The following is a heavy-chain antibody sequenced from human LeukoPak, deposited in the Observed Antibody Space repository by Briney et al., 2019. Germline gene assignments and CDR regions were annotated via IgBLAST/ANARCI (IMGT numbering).Heavy chain of an antibody. V-gene: IGHV1-8*03. J-gene: IGHJ5*02. CDR2: MNPKSGDT. CDR1: GYSFTNYD. Sequence: ASVKVSCKASGYSFTNYDINWVRQATGQGLEWMGWMNPKSGDTGYSQKFQGRVFITRDTSINTAYMELSSLGSDDTAVYYCAGDGRGSRSSWFDPWGQGTLVIVSS. D-gene: IGHD3-10*01. CDR3: AGDGRGSRSSWFDP.